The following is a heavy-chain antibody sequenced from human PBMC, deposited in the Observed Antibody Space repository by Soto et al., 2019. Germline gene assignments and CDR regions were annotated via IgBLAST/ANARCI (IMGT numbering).Heavy chain of an antibody. CDR1: GFTFSSYD. CDR2: ISGSGGST. Sequence: GGSLRLSCAASGFTFSSYDMSWVRQTPGKGLEWVSSISGSGGSTYYADSVKGRSIISRDNSKDTLYLHLSSLRAEDTAVYYCAKRNYYNGIGYYDWYYFDHWGQGTQVPVSS. V-gene: IGHV3-23*01. D-gene: IGHD3-22*01. J-gene: IGHJ4*02. CDR3: AKRNYYNGIGYYDWYYFDH.